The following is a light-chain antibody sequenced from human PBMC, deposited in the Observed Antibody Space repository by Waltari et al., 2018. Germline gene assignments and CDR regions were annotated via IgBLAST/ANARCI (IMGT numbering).Light chain of an antibody. CDR1: SSHIGAGYY. V-gene: IGLV1-40*01. CDR3: QSYDSSLSAGVV. J-gene: IGLJ2*01. CDR2: GNN. Sequence: QFVPTQPPSVSGAPGQRVTISCTGGSSHIGAGYYVHWYQHLPGTAPKLLFIGNNNRPSGVPDGCAGSRSGTSASLAITGLQAEDEALYYCQSYDSSLSAGVVFGGGTQLTVL.